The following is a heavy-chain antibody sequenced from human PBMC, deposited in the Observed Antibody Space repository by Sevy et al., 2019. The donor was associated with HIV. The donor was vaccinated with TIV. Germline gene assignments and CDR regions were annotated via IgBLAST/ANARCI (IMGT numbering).Heavy chain of an antibody. CDR3: ARGGYPRPFDY. Sequence: GGSLRLSCAASGITLSNYGVNWVRQAPGKGLEWVAYISIRSGTIYYADSVKGRFTISRDNAKNTLCLQMNSLRAEDTAVYYCARGGYPRPFDYWGQRTLVTVSS. V-gene: IGHV3-48*01. D-gene: IGHD1-1*01. J-gene: IGHJ4*02. CDR2: ISIRSGTI. CDR1: GITLSNYG.